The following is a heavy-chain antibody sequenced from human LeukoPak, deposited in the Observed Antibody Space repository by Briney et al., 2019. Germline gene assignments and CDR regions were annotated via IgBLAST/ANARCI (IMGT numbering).Heavy chain of an antibody. D-gene: IGHD3-10*01. CDR1: GGSFSGYY. Sequence: PSETLSLTCAVYGGSFSGYYWSWIRQPPGKGLEWIGEINHSGSTNYNPSLKSRVTISVETSKIQFSLKLSSVTAADTAVYYCARGGRWVRGVIIPPYYYYGMDVWGKGTTVTVSS. CDR3: ARGGRWVRGVIIPPYYYYGMDV. CDR2: INHSGST. J-gene: IGHJ6*04. V-gene: IGHV4-34*01.